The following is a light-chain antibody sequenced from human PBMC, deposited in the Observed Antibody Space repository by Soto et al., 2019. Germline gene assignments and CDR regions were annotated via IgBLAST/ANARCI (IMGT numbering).Light chain of an antibody. CDR3: QKYNSAPNT. V-gene: IGKV1-27*01. CDR1: RDISSS. Sequence: DVQMTQSPSSLSASVGDRVTITCRASRDISSSLAWYQQKPGKVPKLLIYAASTLHAGVQSRFSGSGSGTFFTSTINSLQPEDVATYYCQKYNSAPNTFGRGTRLEIK. J-gene: IGKJ2*01. CDR2: AAS.